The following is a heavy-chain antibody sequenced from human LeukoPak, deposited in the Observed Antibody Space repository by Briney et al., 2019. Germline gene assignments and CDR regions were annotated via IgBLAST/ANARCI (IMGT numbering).Heavy chain of an antibody. CDR1: GFTFSSYG. CDR3: ARDRDDAFDI. Sequence: GGSLRLSCAASGFTFSSYGMHWVRQAPGKGLEWVAVISYDGSNKYYADSVKGRFTISRDNSKNTLYLQMNSLRAEDTAVYFCARDRDDAFDIWGQGTMVTVSS. CDR2: ISYDGSNK. J-gene: IGHJ3*02. V-gene: IGHV3-30*03.